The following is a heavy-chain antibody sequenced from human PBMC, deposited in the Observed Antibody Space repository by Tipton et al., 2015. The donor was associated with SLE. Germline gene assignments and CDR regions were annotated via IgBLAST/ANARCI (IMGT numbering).Heavy chain of an antibody. CDR2: IYYSGST. V-gene: IGHV4-59*01. Sequence: TLSLTCTVSGGSISSYYWSWIRQPPGKGLEWIGYIYYSGSTNYNPSLKSRVTISVDTSKNQFSLKLSSVTAADTAVYYCARVARDGYKSCFDYWGQGTLVTVSS. D-gene: IGHD5-24*01. J-gene: IGHJ4*02. CDR3: ARVARDGYKSCFDY. CDR1: GGSISSYY.